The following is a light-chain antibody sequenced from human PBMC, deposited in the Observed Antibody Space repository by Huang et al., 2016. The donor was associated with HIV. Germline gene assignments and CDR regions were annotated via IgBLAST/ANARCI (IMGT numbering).Light chain of an antibody. CDR3: QQSYGTPWT. J-gene: IGKJ1*01. Sequence: DIQMTQSPSSLSASVGDRVTITCRASQSVSNYLNWYRQQPGKAPKLLIHAVTNLQRGVPSRFSGSGSGTDFTLTITSLQAEDIAVYFCQQSYGTPWTFGQGTKVEIK. CDR2: AVT. V-gene: IGKV1-39*01. CDR1: QSVSNY.